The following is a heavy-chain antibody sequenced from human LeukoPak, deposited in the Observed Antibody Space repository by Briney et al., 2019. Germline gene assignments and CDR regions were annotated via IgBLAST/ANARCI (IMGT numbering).Heavy chain of an antibody. V-gene: IGHV3-11*05. CDR2: ISGSGSFT. CDR3: ARDLSWRTGSLDY. Sequence: PGGSLRLSCAASGFAFSDYYMIWIRQAPGKGLEWLGYISGSGSFTNYADSVKGRFNISRDNAKEPVYLQMNSLRAEDTALYYCARDLSWRTGSLDYWGQGTMVTVSS. J-gene: IGHJ4*02. D-gene: IGHD3/OR15-3a*01. CDR1: GFAFSDYY.